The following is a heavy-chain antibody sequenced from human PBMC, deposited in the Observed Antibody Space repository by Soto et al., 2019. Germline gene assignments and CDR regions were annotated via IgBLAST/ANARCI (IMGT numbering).Heavy chain of an antibody. CDR3: AKARAQYYDFWSGYPVDY. V-gene: IGHV3-23*01. CDR1: GFPFSNYA. J-gene: IGHJ4*02. Sequence: GGSLRLSCSVSGFPFSNYALTWVPQASGKGLEWVPSISGGGGGTHYADSMKGRFTISRDNSKNTLYLQMNSLRAEDTAVYYCAKARAQYYDFWSGYPVDYWGQGT. D-gene: IGHD3-3*01. CDR2: ISGGGGGT.